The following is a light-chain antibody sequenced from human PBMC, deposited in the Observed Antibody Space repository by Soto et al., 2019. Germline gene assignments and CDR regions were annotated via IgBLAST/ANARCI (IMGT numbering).Light chain of an antibody. CDR3: QQLESYPST. CDR1: QSISSY. CDR2: AAS. Sequence: DIKMTQSPSSLSASVGDRVTITCRASQSISSYLNWYQQKPGKAPKLLIYAASTLQSGVPSRFSGSGSGTDFTLTISSLQPEDFATYYCQQLESYPSTFGGGTKVDI. J-gene: IGKJ4*01. V-gene: IGKV1-39*01.